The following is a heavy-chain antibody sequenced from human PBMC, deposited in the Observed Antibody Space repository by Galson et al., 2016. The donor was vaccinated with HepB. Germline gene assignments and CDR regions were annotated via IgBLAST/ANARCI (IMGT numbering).Heavy chain of an antibody. V-gene: IGHV3-23*01. Sequence: AMSWVRQAPGKGLEWVSTISHSGGSTYYADSVKGRFTISRDNSKKTLLLQMRGLRAEDTAVYYCAKMITLSYYYSFGMDVWGQGTTVTVSS. J-gene: IGHJ6*02. CDR2: ISHSGGST. CDR1: A. D-gene: IGHD3-16*01. CDR3: AKMITLSYYYSFGMDV.